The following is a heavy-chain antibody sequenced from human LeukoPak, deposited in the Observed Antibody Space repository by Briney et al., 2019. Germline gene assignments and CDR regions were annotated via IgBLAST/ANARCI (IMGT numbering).Heavy chain of an antibody. D-gene: IGHD3-10*01. Sequence: SQTLSLTCAISGDSVSSNSAAWNWIRQSPSRGLEWLGRTYYRSKWYNDYAVSVKSRITINPDTSKNQFSLQPNSVTPEDTAVYYCEREKGAQLYWYFDLWGRGTLVIVS. J-gene: IGHJ2*01. CDR2: TYYRSKWYN. V-gene: IGHV6-1*01. CDR1: GDSVSSNSAA. CDR3: EREKGAQLYWYFDL.